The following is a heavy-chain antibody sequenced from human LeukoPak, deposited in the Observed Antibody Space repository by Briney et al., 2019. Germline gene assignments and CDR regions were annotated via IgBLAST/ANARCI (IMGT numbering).Heavy chain of an antibody. J-gene: IGHJ3*02. Sequence: GGSLRLSCAASGFTFSSYGMHWVRQAPGKGLEWVAFIRYDGSNKYYADSVKGRFTISRDNSKNTLYLQMNSLRAEDTAVYYCARVVAAGPDSYGFDIWGQGTMVTVSS. D-gene: IGHD6-13*01. CDR3: ARVVAAGPDSYGFDI. CDR2: IRYDGSNK. CDR1: GFTFSSYG. V-gene: IGHV3-30*02.